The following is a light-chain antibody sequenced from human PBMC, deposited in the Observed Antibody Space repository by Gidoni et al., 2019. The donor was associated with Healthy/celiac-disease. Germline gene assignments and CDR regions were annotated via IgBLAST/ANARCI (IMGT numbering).Light chain of an antibody. CDR1: QSLLHRNGYNY. CDR2: LGS. J-gene: IGKJ4*01. V-gene: IGKV2-28*01. CDR3: MQALQSQLT. Sequence: DIAMTQSPLSLAVSPGEPASISCRSSQSLLHRNGYNYLDWYQQKPGQSPQLLIYLGSNRASGVPDRFSGSGSGTDFTLKISRVEAEDVGVYYCMQALQSQLTFGGGTKVEIK.